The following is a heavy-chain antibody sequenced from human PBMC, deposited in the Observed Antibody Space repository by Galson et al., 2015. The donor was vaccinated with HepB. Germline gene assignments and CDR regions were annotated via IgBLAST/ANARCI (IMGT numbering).Heavy chain of an antibody. CDR3: ARDSRLELQLNNYYSYGMDV. CDR2: VSGYDGSA. D-gene: IGHD1-7*01. J-gene: IGHJ6*02. V-gene: IGHV1-18*01. CDR1: GYEFNKYG. Sequence: SVKVSCKASGYEFNKYGLSWVRQAPGQGLEWMGWVSGYDGSANYAPKFQDRVTMTTQTSTGTTYMEMRRLRSDDTAVYYWARDSRLELQLNNYYSYGMDVWGQGTAVIVS.